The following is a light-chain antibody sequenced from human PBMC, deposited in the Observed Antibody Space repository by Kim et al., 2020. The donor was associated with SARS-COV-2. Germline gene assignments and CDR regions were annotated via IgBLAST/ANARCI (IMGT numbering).Light chain of an antibody. V-gene: IGLV1-44*01. CDR2: SND. CDR1: SSNVGSNV. Sequence: GRRVTSLCPGSSSNVGSNVVNWSPQLPGTAPKLLIYSNDYRPSGVPARFSGSKSGTSASLAISGLQSEDEAEYYCVAWDDSLNGSVFGGGTQLTVL. J-gene: IGLJ3*02. CDR3: VAWDDSLNGSV.